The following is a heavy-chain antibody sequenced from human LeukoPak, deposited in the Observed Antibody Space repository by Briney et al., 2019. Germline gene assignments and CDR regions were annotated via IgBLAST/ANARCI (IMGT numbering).Heavy chain of an antibody. Sequence: PSETLSLTCTVSGGSISSSSYSWGWIRQPPGKGLEWIGSIYYSGSTYYNPSLKSRVTISVDTSKNQFSLKLSSVTAADTAVYYCASTPMYYYDSSGYLLGRYYFDYWGQGTLVTVSS. CDR1: GGSISSSSYS. J-gene: IGHJ4*02. V-gene: IGHV4-39*01. D-gene: IGHD3-22*01. CDR3: ASTPMYYYDSSGYLLGRYYFDY. CDR2: IYYSGST.